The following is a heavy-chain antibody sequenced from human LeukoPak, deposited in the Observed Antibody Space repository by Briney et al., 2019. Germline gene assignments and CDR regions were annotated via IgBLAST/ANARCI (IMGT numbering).Heavy chain of an antibody. J-gene: IGHJ4*02. CDR2: IKSKTDGGTT. CDR3: TVRNTLTYYFDY. D-gene: IGHD3-10*01. CDR1: GFTFSNAW. Sequence: GGSLRLSCAASGFTFSNAWMSWVRQAPGKGLEWVGRIKSKTDGGTTDYAAPVQGRFTISRDDSKNTLYLHMNSLKTEDTAVYYCTVRNTLTYYFDYWGQGILVTVSS. V-gene: IGHV3-15*01.